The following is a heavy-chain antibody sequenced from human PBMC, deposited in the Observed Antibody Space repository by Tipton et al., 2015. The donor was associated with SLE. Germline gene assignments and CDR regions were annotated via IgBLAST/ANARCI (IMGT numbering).Heavy chain of an antibody. CDR1: GGSISSYY. V-gene: IGHV4-59*01. Sequence: LRLSCTVSGGSISSYYWSWIRQPPGKGLEWIGYIYYSGSTNYNPSLKSRVTISVDTSKNQFSLKLSSVTAADTAVYYCARVWGLGVAAVDIWGQGTMVTVSS. J-gene: IGHJ3*02. D-gene: IGHD3/OR15-3a*01. CDR3: ARVWGLGVAAVDI. CDR2: IYYSGST.